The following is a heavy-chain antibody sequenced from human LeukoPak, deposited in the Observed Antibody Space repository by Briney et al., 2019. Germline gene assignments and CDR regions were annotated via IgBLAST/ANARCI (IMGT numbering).Heavy chain of an antibody. D-gene: IGHD1-14*01. V-gene: IGHV4-34*01. J-gene: IGHJ4*02. CDR3: ARARNSVYQYRVQFDY. Sequence: SETLSLTCAVYGGSFSGYYWSWIRQPPGKGLEWIGEINHSGGTNYNPSLKSRVTISVDTSKNQFSLKLSPVTAADTAVYYCARARNSVYQYRVQFDYWGSGTLVTVSS. CDR2: INHSGGT. CDR1: GGSFSGYY.